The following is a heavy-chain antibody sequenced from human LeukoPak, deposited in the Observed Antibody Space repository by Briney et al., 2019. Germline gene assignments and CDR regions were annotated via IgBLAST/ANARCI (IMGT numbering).Heavy chain of an antibody. D-gene: IGHD2-2*01. Sequence: SSETLSLTCTVSGGSISSYYWSWIRQPPGKGLEWIGYICYSGSTNYNPSLKSRVTISVDTSKNQFSLKLSSVTAADTAVYYCARVVVVPAAISAFDIWGQGTMVTVSS. V-gene: IGHV4-59*01. CDR1: GGSISSYY. J-gene: IGHJ3*02. CDR2: ICYSGST. CDR3: ARVVVVPAAISAFDI.